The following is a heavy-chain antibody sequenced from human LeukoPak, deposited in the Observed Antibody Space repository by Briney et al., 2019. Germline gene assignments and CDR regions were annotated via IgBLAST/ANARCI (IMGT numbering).Heavy chain of an antibody. CDR1: GFTLRNSA. CDR2: ITGNGDIT. J-gene: IGHJ2*01. Sequence: GGSLRLSCAASGFTLRNSAMSWVRQAPGKGLEWVSGITGNGDITYYTDSVKGQFTLSRDNSKNTLYMKMNSLRAEDTAVYYCAIGSWDSSGDMRYFDLWGHGALVTVSS. CDR3: AIGSWDSSGDMRYFDL. V-gene: IGHV3-23*01. D-gene: IGHD2-15*01.